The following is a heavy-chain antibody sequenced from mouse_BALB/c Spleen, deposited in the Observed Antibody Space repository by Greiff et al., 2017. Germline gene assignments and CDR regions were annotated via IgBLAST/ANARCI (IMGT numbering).Heavy chain of an antibody. CDR2: ISSGGSYT. Sequence: EVKLMESGGGLVKPGGSLKLSCAASGFTFSSYTMSWVRQTQEKRLEWVATISSGGSYTYYPDSVKGRFTISRDNAKNTLYLQMSSLKSEDTAMYYCTRERAYGNYWYFDVWGAGTTVTVSS. CDR3: TRERAYGNYWYFDV. J-gene: IGHJ1*01. D-gene: IGHD2-1*01. V-gene: IGHV5-6-4*01. CDR1: GFTFSSYT.